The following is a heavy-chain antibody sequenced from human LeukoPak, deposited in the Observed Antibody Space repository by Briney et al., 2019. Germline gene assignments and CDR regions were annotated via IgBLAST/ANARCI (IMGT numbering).Heavy chain of an antibody. J-gene: IGHJ6*03. CDR3: ARRPGVAGYYFYYMDV. CDR1: GGSFSGYS. CDR2: INHSRST. D-gene: IGHD6-19*01. Sequence: SETLSLTCAVYGGSFSGYSWTWIRQPPGRGLEWIGEINHSRSTNYNPSLKSRVTISVDTSKNQFSLKLSSVTAADTAVYYCARRPGVAGYYFYYMDVWGKGTTVTISS. V-gene: IGHV4-34*01.